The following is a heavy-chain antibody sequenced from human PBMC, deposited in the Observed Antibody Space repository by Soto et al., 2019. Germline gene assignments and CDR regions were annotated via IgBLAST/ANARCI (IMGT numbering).Heavy chain of an antibody. CDR1: GFTFSNAW. J-gene: IGHJ6*02. V-gene: IGHV3-15*07. CDR2: IKSKTDGGTT. CDR3: TTSKGEWLLYPLSYYGMDV. Sequence: GGSLRLSCAASGFTFSNAWMNWVRQAPGKGLEWVGRIKSKTDGGTTDYAAPVKGRFTISRDDSKNTLYLQMNSLKTEDTAVYYCTTSKGEWLLYPLSYYGMDVWGQGTTVTVSS. D-gene: IGHD3-3*01.